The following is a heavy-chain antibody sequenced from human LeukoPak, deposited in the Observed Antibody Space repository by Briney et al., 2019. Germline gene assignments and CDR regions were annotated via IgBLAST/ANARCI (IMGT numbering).Heavy chain of an antibody. CDR2: IIPIFGTA. V-gene: IGHV1-69*05. CDR3: ARSARHYYYMDV. CDR1: GSTFSSYA. Sequence: SVKVSCKASGSTFSSYAISWVRQAPGQGLEWMGGIIPIFGTANYAQKFQGRVTITTDESTSTAYMELSSLRSEDTAVYYCARSARHYYYMDVWGKGTTVTVSS. J-gene: IGHJ6*03.